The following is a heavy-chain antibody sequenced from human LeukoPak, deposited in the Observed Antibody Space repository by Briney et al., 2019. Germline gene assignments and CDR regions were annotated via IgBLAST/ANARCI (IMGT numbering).Heavy chain of an antibody. V-gene: IGHV3-33*01. D-gene: IGHD3-10*01. CDR3: ARANYGSGSYYSLGY. CDR1: GFTFSSYG. J-gene: IGHJ4*02. CDR2: IWYDGSNK. Sequence: GGSLRLSCAASGFTFSSYGMHWVRQAPGKGLEWVAVIWYDGSNKYYADSVKGRFTISRDNSKNTLYLQMNSLRGEDTAVYYCARANYGSGSYYSLGYWGQGTLVTVS.